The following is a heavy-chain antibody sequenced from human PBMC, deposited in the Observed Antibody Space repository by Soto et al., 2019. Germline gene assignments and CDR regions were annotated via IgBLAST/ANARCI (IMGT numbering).Heavy chain of an antibody. J-gene: IGHJ6*02. D-gene: IGHD2-2*01. CDR3: ARHKILIIPGALGDDSYYSGMDV. CDR1: GLSLSTSGVG. Sequence: VSGPTLVNPTQTLTLTCTVSGLSLSTSGVGVGWIRQPPGKALEWLALIYWDDDKRYSPSLKSRLTITKGTSKNQVVLTMTNMDTLDTATYFCARHKILIIPGALGDDSYYSGMDVWGQGTTVTVSS. CDR2: IYWDDDK. V-gene: IGHV2-5*02.